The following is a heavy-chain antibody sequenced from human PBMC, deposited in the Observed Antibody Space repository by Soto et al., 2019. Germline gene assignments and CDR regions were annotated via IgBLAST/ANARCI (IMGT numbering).Heavy chain of an antibody. CDR3: ARLDGSGSRFDY. D-gene: IGHD3-10*01. CDR1: GGSISSYY. J-gene: IGHJ4*02. Sequence: SETLSLTCTVSGGSISSYYWSWIRQPPGKGLEWIGYIYYSGSTNYNPSLKSRVTISVDTSKNQFSLKLSSVTAADTAVYYCARLDGSGSRFDYWGQGTLVTVSS. V-gene: IGHV4-59*08. CDR2: IYYSGST.